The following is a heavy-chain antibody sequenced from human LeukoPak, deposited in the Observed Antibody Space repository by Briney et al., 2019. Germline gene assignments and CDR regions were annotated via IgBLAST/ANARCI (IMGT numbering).Heavy chain of an antibody. V-gene: IGHV3-15*01. CDR2: IKRKTDGGTA. CDR1: GFTFSDAR. Sequence: GGSLRLSCAVSGFTFSDARMSWVRHSPGKGLEWVGHIKRKTDGGTADYAAPVKGRFTISRDDSKNTLYLQINSLKTEDTSVYYCTTDGTTGTTLTPHDYWGQGTLVTVSS. CDR3: TTDGTTGTTLTPHDY. J-gene: IGHJ4*02. D-gene: IGHD1-1*01.